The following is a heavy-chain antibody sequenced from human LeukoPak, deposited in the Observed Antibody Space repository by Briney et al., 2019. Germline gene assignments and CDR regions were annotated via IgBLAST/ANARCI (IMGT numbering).Heavy chain of an antibody. D-gene: IGHD3-10*01. CDR1: GYTFTGYY. V-gene: IGHV1-46*01. J-gene: IGHJ3*02. CDR3: ARGGSGSYYNENDAFDI. Sequence: ASVKVSCKASGYTFTGYYMHWVRQAPGQGLEWMGIINPSGGSTSYAQKFQGRVTMTRDTSTSTVYMELSSLRSEDTAVYYCARGGSGSYYNENDAFDIWGQGTMVTVSS. CDR2: INPSGGST.